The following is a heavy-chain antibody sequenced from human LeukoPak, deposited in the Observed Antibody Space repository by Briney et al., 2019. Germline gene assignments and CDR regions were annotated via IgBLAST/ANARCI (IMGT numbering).Heavy chain of an antibody. J-gene: IGHJ4*02. V-gene: IGHV3-30-3*01. Sequence: GGSLRLSCAASGLTFSSYAMHWVRQAPGKGLEWVAVISYDGSNKYYADSVKGRFTISRDNSKNTLYLQMNSLRAEDTAVYYCARDVVDTGPYYFDYWGQGTLVTVSS. CDR3: ARDVVDTGPYYFDY. CDR2: ISYDGSNK. D-gene: IGHD5-18*01. CDR1: GLTFSSYA.